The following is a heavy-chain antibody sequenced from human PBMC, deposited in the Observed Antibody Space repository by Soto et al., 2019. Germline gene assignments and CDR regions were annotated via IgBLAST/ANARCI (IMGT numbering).Heavy chain of an antibody. Sequence: QVQLVESGGGVVQPGRSLRLSCAASGFTFSNYGMHWVRQAPGKGLEWVAVISYDGSNKYCADSVKGRFTFSRDNSKNLLYVQMKSMRAEDTAVYYCAKDLAVAGTGGNAFDIWGQGTTVTVSS. J-gene: IGHJ3*02. V-gene: IGHV3-30*18. CDR2: ISYDGSNK. CDR3: AKDLAVAGTGGNAFDI. CDR1: GFTFSNYG. D-gene: IGHD6-19*01.